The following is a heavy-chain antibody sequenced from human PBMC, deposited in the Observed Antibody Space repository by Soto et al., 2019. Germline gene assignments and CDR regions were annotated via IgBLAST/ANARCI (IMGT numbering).Heavy chain of an antibody. CDR1: GFTFSSYA. CDR3: AKTANGWFSAFDI. D-gene: IGHD6-19*01. Sequence: EVQLLESGGGLVQPGGSLRLSCAASGFTFSSYAMSWVRQAPGKGLEWVSAISGSGGTTYYADSVKGRFTFSRDNSKNRLYLQMNSPRAEDTAVYYCAKTANGWFSAFDIWCQGKMVTVSS. CDR2: ISGSGGTT. V-gene: IGHV3-23*01. J-gene: IGHJ3*02.